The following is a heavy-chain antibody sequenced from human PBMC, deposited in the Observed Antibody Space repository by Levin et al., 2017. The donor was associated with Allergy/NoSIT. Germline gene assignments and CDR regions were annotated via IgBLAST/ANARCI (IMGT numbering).Heavy chain of an antibody. V-gene: IGHV3-7*01. CDR1: GFTFSNYW. CDR3: ARDGYGDYVIGPRYNWFDP. J-gene: IGHJ5*02. CDR2: IKQDGSDK. D-gene: IGHD4-17*01. Sequence: GESLKISCAASGFTFSNYWMSWVRQAPGKGLEWVANIKQDGSDKYYVDSVKGRFTISRDNAKNSLYLQMNSLRVEDTAVYYGARDGYGDYVIGPRYNWFDPWGQGTLVTVSS.